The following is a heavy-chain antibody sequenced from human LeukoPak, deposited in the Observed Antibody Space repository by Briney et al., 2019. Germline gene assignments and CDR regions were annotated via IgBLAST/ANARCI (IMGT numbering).Heavy chain of an antibody. CDR3: AKDVGKWESLHYFDY. CDR2: ISGSGAST. CDR1: GFTLSTNA. Sequence: GGSLRLSCLTSGFTLSTNAMSWVRQAPGKGLEWISGISGSGASTYYADSVKGRFTISRDDSRNTLYLQMTSLRGADTAVYYCAKDVGKWESLHYFDYWGQATLVTVSS. D-gene: IGHD1-26*01. V-gene: IGHV3-23*01. J-gene: IGHJ4*02.